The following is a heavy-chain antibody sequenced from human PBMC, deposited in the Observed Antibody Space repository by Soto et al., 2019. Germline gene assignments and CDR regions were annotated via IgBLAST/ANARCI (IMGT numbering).Heavy chain of an antibody. CDR3: ARGSSFRGDFDI. J-gene: IGHJ3*02. V-gene: IGHV4-4*02. Sequence: PSETLSLTCGVSGGSVISSSWWTWVRQSPGKGLEWIGEIYHAGSPNYNPSVQSRLSISLDQAKNTFSLRLTTVTAAEAAIYYCARGSSFRGDFDIWGQGTTVT. CDR2: IYHAGSP. CDR1: GGSVISSSW. D-gene: IGHD2-21*01.